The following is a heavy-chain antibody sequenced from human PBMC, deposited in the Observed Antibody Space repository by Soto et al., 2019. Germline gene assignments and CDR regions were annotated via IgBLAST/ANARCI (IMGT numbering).Heavy chain of an antibody. D-gene: IGHD1-26*01. Sequence: PGGSLRLSCAASGFTFDDYDMHWVRQAPGKGLEWVSSISWNSDNIGYADSVKGRFTISRDSAKKSLFLQMNSLRIEDTALYYCAKSFIPGKYYIFDSWGQGTLVTSPQ. CDR1: GFTFDDYD. CDR3: AKSFIPGKYYIFDS. V-gene: IGHV3-9*01. J-gene: IGHJ4*02. CDR2: ISWNSDNI.